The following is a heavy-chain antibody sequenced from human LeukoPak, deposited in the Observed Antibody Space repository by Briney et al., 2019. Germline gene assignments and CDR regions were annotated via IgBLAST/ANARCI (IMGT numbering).Heavy chain of an antibody. D-gene: IGHD3-9*01. V-gene: IGHV3-21*01. CDR1: GFTFNTFN. Sequence: GGSLRLSCAASGFTFNTFNVNWVRQAPGKGLEWVSSITSGGDYIYYADSEKGRFTTSRDNAKNSLSLQLNSLRVEDTAVYYCARGHYDVLAASYKWTPDYWGQGTLVTVSS. CDR3: ARGHYDVLAASYKWTPDY. J-gene: IGHJ4*02. CDR2: ITSGGDYI.